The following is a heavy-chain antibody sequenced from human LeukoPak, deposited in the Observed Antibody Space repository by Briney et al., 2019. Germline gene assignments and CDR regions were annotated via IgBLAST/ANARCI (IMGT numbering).Heavy chain of an antibody. D-gene: IGHD3-10*01. Sequence: GGSLRLSCAASGFTFSSYWIHWVRQAPGKGLVWVSRINSDGSSTSYADSVKGRFTISRDNAKNTLYLQMNSLRAEDTAVYYCARSPYGYYYMDVWGKGTTGTVSS. CDR2: INSDGSST. CDR3: ARSPYGYYYMDV. J-gene: IGHJ6*03. CDR1: GFTFSSYW. V-gene: IGHV3-74*01.